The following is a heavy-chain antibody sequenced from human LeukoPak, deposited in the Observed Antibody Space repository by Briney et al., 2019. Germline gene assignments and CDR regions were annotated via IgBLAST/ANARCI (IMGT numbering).Heavy chain of an antibody. J-gene: IGHJ6*03. CDR1: GFTFSSYG. CDR3: AKERVDPRAYYYYMDV. V-gene: IGHV3-23*01. CDR2: ISGSGGST. D-gene: IGHD5-12*01. Sequence: GGSLRLSCAASGFTFSSYGMSWVRQAPGKGLEWVSAISGSGGSTYYADSVKGRFTISRDNSKNTLYLQMNSLRAEDTAVYYCAKERVDPRAYYYYMDVWGKGTTVTVSS.